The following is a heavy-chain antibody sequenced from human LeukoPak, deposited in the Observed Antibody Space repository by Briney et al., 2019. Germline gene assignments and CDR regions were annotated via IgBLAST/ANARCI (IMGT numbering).Heavy chain of an antibody. CDR3: ARDSSSWYYFDY. Sequence: QAGGSLRLSCAASGFTFSSYAMHWVRQAPGKGLEWVAVISYDGSNKYYADSVKGRFTISRDNSKNTLYLQMNSLRAEDTAVYYCARDSSSWYYFDYWGQGTLVTVSS. J-gene: IGHJ4*02. D-gene: IGHD6-13*01. V-gene: IGHV3-30-3*01. CDR2: ISYDGSNK. CDR1: GFTFSSYA.